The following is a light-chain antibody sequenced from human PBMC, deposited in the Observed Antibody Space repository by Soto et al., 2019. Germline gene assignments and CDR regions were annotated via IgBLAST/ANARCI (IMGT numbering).Light chain of an antibody. CDR3: QQYQDWPPLT. CDR2: GAT. V-gene: IGKV3-15*01. CDR1: QSISSN. Sequence: EIVMTQSPATLSVFPGERATLSCRASQSISSNLAWYQHKPGQAPRLHILGATTRATAIPARFSGSGSGTEFTLTISSLQSEDFAVYYCQQYQDWPPLTFGGGTKVDIK. J-gene: IGKJ4*01.